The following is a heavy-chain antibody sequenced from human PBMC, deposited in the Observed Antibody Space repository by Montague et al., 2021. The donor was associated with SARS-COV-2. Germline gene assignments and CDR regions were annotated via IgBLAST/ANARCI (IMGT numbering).Heavy chain of an antibody. CDR3: ARGKTVTTFYYYYYGMDV. J-gene: IGHJ6*02. CDR2: VNHSGKT. D-gene: IGHD4-17*01. Sequence: SETLSLTCAVYGESFSDYYWSWIRQPPGKGLEWIGEVNHSGKTNSNPSLKSRVTISADTSKNQFSLKLSSVTAADTAVYYCARGKTVTTFYYYYYGMDVWGQGTTVTVSS. V-gene: IGHV4-34*01. CDR1: GESFSDYY.